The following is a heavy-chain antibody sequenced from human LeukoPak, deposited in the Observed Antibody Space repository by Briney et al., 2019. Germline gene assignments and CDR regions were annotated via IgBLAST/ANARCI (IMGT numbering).Heavy chain of an antibody. CDR2: ISWNSGSI. D-gene: IGHD1-26*01. V-gene: IGHV3-9*01. J-gene: IGHJ4*02. CDR1: GFTFDDYA. CDR3: AKDPNDYSSGRHGGYSGSYPIDY. Sequence: PGGSLRLSCAASGFTFDDYAMHWVRQAPGKGLEWVSGISWNSGSIGYADSVKGRFTISRDNSKNTLYLQMNSLRAEDTAVYYCAKDPNDYSSGRHGGYSGSYPIDYWGQGTLVTVSS.